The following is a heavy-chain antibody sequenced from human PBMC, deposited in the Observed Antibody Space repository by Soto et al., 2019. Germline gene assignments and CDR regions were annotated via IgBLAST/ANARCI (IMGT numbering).Heavy chain of an antibody. D-gene: IGHD3-3*01. CDR1: GGSFSGYY. J-gene: IGHJ4*02. CDR3: ARIKIFGVVIIDY. CDR2: INHSGST. Sequence: QVQLQQWGAGLLKPSETLSLTCAVYGGSFSGYYWSWIRQPPGKGLEWIGEINHSGSTNYNPSLKSRVTISVDTSKNQFSLKLSSVTAADTAVYYCARIKIFGVVIIDYWGQGTLVTVSS. V-gene: IGHV4-34*01.